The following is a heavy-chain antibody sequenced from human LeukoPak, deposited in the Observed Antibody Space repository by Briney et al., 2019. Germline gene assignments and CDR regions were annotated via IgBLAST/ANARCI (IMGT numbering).Heavy chain of an antibody. CDR1: GFTFSSYA. CDR2: ISGSAIST. Sequence: GGSLRLSCAASGFTFSSYAMSWIRQAPGKGLEWVSTISGSAISTYYADSVKGRFTISRDNSKNTLYVQMNSLRAEDTAVYYCARDPAKFWSGHDYWGQGTLVTVSS. J-gene: IGHJ4*02. CDR3: ARDPAKFWSGHDY. V-gene: IGHV3-23*01. D-gene: IGHD3-3*01.